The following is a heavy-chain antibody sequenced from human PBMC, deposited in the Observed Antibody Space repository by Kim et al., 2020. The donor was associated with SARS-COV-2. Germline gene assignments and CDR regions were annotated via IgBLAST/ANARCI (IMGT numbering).Heavy chain of an antibody. J-gene: IGHJ2*01. D-gene: IGHD2-21*02. Sequence: SGPTLVNPTQTLTLTCTFSGFSLSTTPVGVGWIRQPPGKALEWLALIYWDDDKRYSPSLKSRLTITKDTSKNQVVLTITNMDPVDTATYYCAHSVAYCGGDCFGYWYFDPWGRGTLVTVSS. CDR2: IYWDDDK. CDR1: GFSLSTTPVG. CDR3: AHSVAYCGGDCFGYWYFDP. V-gene: IGHV2-5*02.